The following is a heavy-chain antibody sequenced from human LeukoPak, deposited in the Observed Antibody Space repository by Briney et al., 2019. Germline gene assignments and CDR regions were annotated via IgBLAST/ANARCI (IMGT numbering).Heavy chain of an antibody. CDR1: GYTLTELS. V-gene: IGHV1-24*01. J-gene: IGHJ4*02. CDR3: ATAIAVAEKYYFDY. CDR2: FDPEDGET. Sequence: ASVTVSCKVSGYTLTELSMHWVRQAPGKGLEWMGGFDPEDGETIYAQKFQGRVTMTEDTSTDTAYMELSSLRSEDTAVYYCATAIAVAEKYYFDYWGQGTLVTVSS. D-gene: IGHD6-19*01.